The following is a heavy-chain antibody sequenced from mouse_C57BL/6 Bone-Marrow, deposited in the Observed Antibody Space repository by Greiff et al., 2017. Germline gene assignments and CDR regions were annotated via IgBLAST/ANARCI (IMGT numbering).Heavy chain of an antibody. CDR2: IDPENGDT. V-gene: IGHV14-4*01. Sequence: EVQLQQSGAELVRPGASVKLSCTASGFNIKDDYMHWVKQRPEQGLEWIGWIDPENGDTEYASKFQGKATITADTSSNTAYLQRSSLTSEDTAVYYCTTRGYDYGSSYAEFAYWGQGTLVTVSA. J-gene: IGHJ3*01. CDR1: GFNIKDDY. D-gene: IGHD1-1*01. CDR3: TTRGYDYGSSYAEFAY.